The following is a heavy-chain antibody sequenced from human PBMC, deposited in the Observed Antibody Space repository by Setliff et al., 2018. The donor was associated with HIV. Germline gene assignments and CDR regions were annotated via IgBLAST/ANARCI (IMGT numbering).Heavy chain of an antibody. Sequence: SETLSLTCAVYGTSLNTYYWTWIRYTPGRGLQWIGQIDHSGSTNYNPSLKSRVTISVDAAKNQFSLRLNSVSAADTAVYYCARGYGGGYYFDYWGQGTLVTVSS. CDR1: GTSLNTYY. V-gene: IGHV4-34*01. CDR2: IDHSGST. J-gene: IGHJ4*02. D-gene: IGHD2-15*01. CDR3: ARGYGGGYYFDY.